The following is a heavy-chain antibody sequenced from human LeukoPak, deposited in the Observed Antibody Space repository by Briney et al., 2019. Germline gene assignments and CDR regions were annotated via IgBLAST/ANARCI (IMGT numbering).Heavy chain of an antibody. Sequence: ASVKVSCKASGGTFSSYAISWVRQAPGQGLEWMGRIIPILGIANYAQKFQGRVTITADKSTSTAYMELSSLRSEDTAVYYCAYGYSGYGNFGYWGQGTLVTVSS. V-gene: IGHV1-69*04. CDR2: IIPILGIA. CDR3: AYGYSGYGNFGY. J-gene: IGHJ4*02. CDR1: GGTFSSYA. D-gene: IGHD5-12*01.